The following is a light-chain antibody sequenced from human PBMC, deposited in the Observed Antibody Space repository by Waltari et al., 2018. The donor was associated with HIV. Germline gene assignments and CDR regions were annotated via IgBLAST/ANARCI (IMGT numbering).Light chain of an antibody. CDR3: QQFNTYPLT. J-gene: IGKJ4*01. CDR2: DAS. CDR1: QGIRSA. Sequence: AIQLTQSPSSLSASVRDRLTITCRASQGIRSALAWYQQKPGKAPNLLIYDASTLESGVPSRFRGNGSGTDFTLTISSLQPEDFATYYCQQFNTYPLTFGGGTKVEIK. V-gene: IGKV1-13*02.